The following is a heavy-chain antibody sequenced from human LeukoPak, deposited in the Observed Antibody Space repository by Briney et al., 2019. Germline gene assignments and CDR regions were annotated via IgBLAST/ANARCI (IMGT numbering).Heavy chain of an antibody. Sequence: ASETLSLKCTVSGGSISSYYWSWLRQPAGPALEWIGRIYTSGTITYNPSLKSRVTISVDTSKNQFSLKLSSVTDADTALYYCGRDSGTTGEVKFDPWGQGTLVTVSS. CDR2: IYTSGTI. CDR3: GRDSGTTGEVKFDP. CDR1: GGSISSYY. J-gene: IGHJ5*02. D-gene: IGHD3-10*01. V-gene: IGHV4-4*07.